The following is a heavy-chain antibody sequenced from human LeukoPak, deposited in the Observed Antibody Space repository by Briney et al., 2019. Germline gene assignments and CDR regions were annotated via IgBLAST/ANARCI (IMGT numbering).Heavy chain of an antibody. V-gene: IGHV1-18*01. D-gene: IGHD3-10*01. Sequence: ASVKVSCTASGYSFDRFHIAWVRQAPGHGLEWMGWIAVYNGIPKYVENLQGRITMTADTSTRTAYMELRGLTSDDTAVYYCARGHSGFHLDYWGQGTLVTVSS. CDR3: ARGHSGFHLDY. J-gene: IGHJ4*02. CDR1: GYSFDRFH. CDR2: IAVYNGIP.